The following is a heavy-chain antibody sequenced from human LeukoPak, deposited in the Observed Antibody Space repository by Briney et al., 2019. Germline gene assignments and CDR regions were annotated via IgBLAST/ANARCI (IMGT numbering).Heavy chain of an antibody. CDR2: INHSGST. Sequence: PSETLSLTCAVYGGSFSGYYWSWIRQPPGKGLEWIGEINHSGSTNYNPSLKSRVTISVDTSKNQFSLKLSSVTAADTAVYYCARRKGSRYSSSWSDYWGQGTLVTVSS. V-gene: IGHV4-34*01. J-gene: IGHJ4*02. D-gene: IGHD6-13*01. CDR1: GGSFSGYY. CDR3: ARRKGSRYSSSWSDY.